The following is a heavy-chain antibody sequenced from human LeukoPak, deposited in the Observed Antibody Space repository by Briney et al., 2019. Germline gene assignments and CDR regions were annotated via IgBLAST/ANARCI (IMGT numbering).Heavy chain of an antibody. CDR3: ATTYGDYAYNWFDP. CDR2: INHSGSN. J-gene: IGHJ5*02. Sequence: SETLSLTCAVYGGSFSGYYWSWIRQPPGKGLEWIGEINHSGSNNYNPSLKSRVTISVDTSKNQFSLKLSSVTATDTAVYYCATTYGDYAYNWFDPWGQGTLVTVSS. D-gene: IGHD4-17*01. V-gene: IGHV4-34*01. CDR1: GGSFSGYY.